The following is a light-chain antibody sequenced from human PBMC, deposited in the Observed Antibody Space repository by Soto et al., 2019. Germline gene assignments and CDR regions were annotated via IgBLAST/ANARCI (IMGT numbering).Light chain of an antibody. CDR3: QQYSNWPPIT. CDR1: QSVSSN. J-gene: IGKJ5*01. CDR2: DAS. V-gene: IGKV3-15*01. Sequence: EIVMTQSPATLSVSPGERATLSCRASQSVSSNLAWYQQKPGQAPRLLIYDASTRDTGVPARFSGSGSGTEFTLTISSLQSEDFAVYYCQQYSNWPPITFGQGTRLEIK.